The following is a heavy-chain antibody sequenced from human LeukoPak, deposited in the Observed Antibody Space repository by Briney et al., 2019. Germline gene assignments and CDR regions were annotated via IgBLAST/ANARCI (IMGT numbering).Heavy chain of an antibody. CDR1: GFTFSSYS. D-gene: IGHD6-19*01. V-gene: IGHV3-21*01. CDR3: AREPQWLGYYFDY. J-gene: IGHJ4*02. Sequence: GGSLRLSCAASGFTFSSYSMNWVRQAPGKVLEWVSSISSSSSYIYYADSVKGRFTISRDNAKNSLYLQMNSLRAEDTAVYYCAREPQWLGYYFDYWGQGTLVTVSS. CDR2: ISSSSSYI.